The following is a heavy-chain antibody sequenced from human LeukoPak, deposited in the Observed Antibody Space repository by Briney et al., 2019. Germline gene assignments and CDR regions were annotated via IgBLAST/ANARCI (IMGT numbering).Heavy chain of an antibody. J-gene: IGHJ4*02. D-gene: IGHD1-14*01. CDR2: ISYDGRNE. CDR3: AKDKPIDY. CDR1: GFTFSSYG. V-gene: IGHV3-30*18. Sequence: PGGSLRLSCAASGFTFSSYGMHWVRQAPGKGLEWVAVISYDGRNEHYADSVKGRFTISRDNSKNTVFLQMNTLRTEDTAVYFCAKDKPIDYWGQGTLVTVSS.